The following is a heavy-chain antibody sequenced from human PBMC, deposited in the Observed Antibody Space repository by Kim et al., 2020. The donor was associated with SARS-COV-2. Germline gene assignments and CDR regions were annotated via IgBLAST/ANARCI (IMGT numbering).Heavy chain of an antibody. Sequence: TGNPTYAQGFTGRFVFSLDTSVSTAYLQISSLKAEDTAVYYCARRDAFDIWGQGTMVTVSS. J-gene: IGHJ3*02. CDR2: TGNP. V-gene: IGHV7-4-1*02. CDR3: ARRDAFDI.